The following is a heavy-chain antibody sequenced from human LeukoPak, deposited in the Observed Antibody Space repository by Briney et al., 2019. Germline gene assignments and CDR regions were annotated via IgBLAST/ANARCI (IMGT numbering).Heavy chain of an antibody. CDR1: GFTFSDYY. CDR2: IISSSSYT. J-gene: IGHJ4*02. Sequence: GGSLRLSCAASGFTFSDYYMSWIRQAPGKGLEWVSYIISSSSYTNYADSVKGRFTISRDNAKNSLYLQMNSLRAEDTAVYYCARDRGKVPGDYWGQGTLVTVSS. V-gene: IGHV3-11*06. CDR3: ARDRGKVPGDY. D-gene: IGHD3-10*01.